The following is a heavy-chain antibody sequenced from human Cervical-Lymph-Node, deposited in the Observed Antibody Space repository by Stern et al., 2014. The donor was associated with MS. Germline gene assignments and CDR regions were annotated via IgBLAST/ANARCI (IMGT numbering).Heavy chain of an antibody. CDR2: ITPNSGVT. J-gene: IGHJ6*02. V-gene: IGHV1-2*02. CDR3: AILESPSYNGMDV. Sequence: QVQLVESGAEVKKPGASVTVSCKTSGYTFTDYYMHWVRQAPGQGLDYIGWITPNSGVTNFAQQFQGRVTMTSDTSVNTVYMELSSLRSDDTAIYYCAILESPSYNGMDVWGQGTTVTVSS. CDR1: GYTFTDYY.